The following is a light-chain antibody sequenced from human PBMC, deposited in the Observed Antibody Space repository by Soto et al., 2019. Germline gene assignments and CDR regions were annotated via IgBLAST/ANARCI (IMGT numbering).Light chain of an antibody. V-gene: IGKV3-15*01. CDR3: QQYNKWPLIT. J-gene: IGKJ5*01. Sequence: EIVMTQSPVNLSMSPGERATLSCRASQSVYNYLAWYQQKPGQAPRLLISGASTRATGIPARFSGSGSGTEFTLTISSLQSEDFAFYYCQQYNKWPLITFGQGTRLEIK. CDR1: QSVYNY. CDR2: GAS.